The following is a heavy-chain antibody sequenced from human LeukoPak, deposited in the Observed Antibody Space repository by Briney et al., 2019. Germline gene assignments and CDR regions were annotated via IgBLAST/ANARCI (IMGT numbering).Heavy chain of an antibody. CDR3: ARGGYYGSGNDFRFDP. D-gene: IGHD3-10*01. V-gene: IGHV4-61*01. CDR2: IYYSGST. CDR1: GASISSGSYY. J-gene: IGHJ5*02. Sequence: PSETLSLTCTVSGASISSGSYYWNWIRQPAGKGLEWIGYIYYSGSTNYKPSLKSRVTISVDTSKNQFSLKLSSVTAADTAVYYCARGGYYGSGNDFRFDPWGQGTLVTVSS.